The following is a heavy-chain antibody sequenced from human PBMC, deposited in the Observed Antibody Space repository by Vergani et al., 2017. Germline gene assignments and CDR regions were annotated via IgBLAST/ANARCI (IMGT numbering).Heavy chain of an antibody. Sequence: QVQLQESGPGLVKPSETLSLTCTVSGGSISNYYWSWIRQPPGKGLEWIGYIYYSGSTNYNPSLRSRVTISVDTSKNQFSLKLSSVTAADTAVYYCARSGSYYLGGNRFDPWGQGTLVTVSS. V-gene: IGHV4-59*01. D-gene: IGHD1-26*01. CDR2: IYYSGST. CDR3: ARSGSYYLGGNRFDP. J-gene: IGHJ5*02. CDR1: GGSISNYY.